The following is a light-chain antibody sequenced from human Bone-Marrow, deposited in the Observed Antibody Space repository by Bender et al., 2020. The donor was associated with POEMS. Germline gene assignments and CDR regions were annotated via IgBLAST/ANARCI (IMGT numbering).Light chain of an antibody. Sequence: QSALTQPASVSGSPGQSIAISCTGTSSDVGGYNFVSWYQQHPGKAPKLMISEVNKRPSGVPDRFSGSKSGNTASLTVSGLQAEDEADYYCFSYAGSNSIFVFGTGTKVSVL. J-gene: IGLJ1*01. CDR3: FSYAGSNSIFV. CDR1: SSDVGGYNF. CDR2: EVN. V-gene: IGLV2-8*01.